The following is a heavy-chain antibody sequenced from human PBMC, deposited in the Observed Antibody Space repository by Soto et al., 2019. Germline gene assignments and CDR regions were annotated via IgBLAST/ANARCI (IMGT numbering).Heavy chain of an antibody. D-gene: IGHD3-3*01. V-gene: IGHV3-23*01. CDR1: GFTFSSSA. J-gene: IGHJ4*02. CDR2: SSDRDGGT. Sequence: GGSLRLSCAASGFTFSSSAMSWVRQAPGEGLEWISSSSDRDGGTWYADSVKGRFTISRDNSKKTLYLQMNSLRAEDTAVYYCAKEWSPDDYWGQGTLVTVSS. CDR3: AKEWSPDDY.